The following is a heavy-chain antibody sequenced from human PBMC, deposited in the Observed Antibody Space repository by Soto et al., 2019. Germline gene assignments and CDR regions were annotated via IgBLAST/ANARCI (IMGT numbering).Heavy chain of an antibody. D-gene: IGHD1-26*01. CDR1: DASINSYY. Sequence: SETLSLTCTVSDASINSYYWSWIRQPPGTGLEWIGYIYDSGRTTYNPSLKSRVTIPVDRSKNQFSLKLSSVTAADTAVYYCAGDVRSGSYRFDSWGQGTLVT. V-gene: IGHV4-59*08. CDR3: AGDVRSGSYRFDS. J-gene: IGHJ4*02. CDR2: IYDSGRT.